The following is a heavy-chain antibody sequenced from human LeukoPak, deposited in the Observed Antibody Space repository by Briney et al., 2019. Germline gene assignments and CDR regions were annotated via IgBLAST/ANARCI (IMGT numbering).Heavy chain of an antibody. CDR3: ARDLHSAYYDSSGYYRGDWFDP. CDR2: VSAYNGNA. V-gene: IGHV1-18*04. D-gene: IGHD3-22*01. CDR1: GYTFTSYG. J-gene: IGHJ5*02. Sequence: ASVKVSCKACGYTFTSYGISWVRQAPGQGLEWMGWVSAYNGNANYAQKLQARVTMTTDTSTSTAYMELRSMRSDDTAVYYCARDLHSAYYDSSGYYRGDWFDPCGQGTLVTVSS.